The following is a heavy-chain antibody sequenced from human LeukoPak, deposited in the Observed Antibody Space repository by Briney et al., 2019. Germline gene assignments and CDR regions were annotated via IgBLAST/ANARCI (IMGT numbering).Heavy chain of an antibody. CDR2: INHSGST. V-gene: IGHV4-34*01. CDR1: GGSFSGYY. D-gene: IGHD2-15*01. J-gene: IGHJ5*02. Sequence: SETLSLTCAVYGGSFSGYYWSWIRQPPGKGLEWIGEINHSGSTNYNPSLKSRVTISVDTSKNQFSLKLSSVTAADTAVYYCARGRIRGWSDPWGQGTLVTVSS. CDR3: ARGRIRGWSDP.